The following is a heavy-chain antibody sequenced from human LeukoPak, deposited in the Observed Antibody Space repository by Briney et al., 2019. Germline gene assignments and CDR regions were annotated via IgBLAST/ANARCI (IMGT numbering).Heavy chain of an antibody. J-gene: IGHJ4*02. D-gene: IGHD3-3*01. Sequence: PGGSLRLSCAASGFTFSSDAMSGVRQAPGKGVEWVSAISGSGGSTYYADSVKGRFTISRDNSKNTLYLQMNSLRAEDTAVYYCAKVYDFWSGYWSYWGQGTLVTVSS. CDR1: GFTFSSDA. CDR2: ISGSGGST. CDR3: AKVYDFWSGYWSY. V-gene: IGHV3-23*01.